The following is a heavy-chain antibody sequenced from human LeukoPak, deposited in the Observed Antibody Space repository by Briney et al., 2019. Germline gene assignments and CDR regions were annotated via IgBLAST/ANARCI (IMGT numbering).Heavy chain of an antibody. CDR3: AKRGGSYWFDP. D-gene: IGHD1-26*01. J-gene: IGHJ5*02. CDR1: GFTFSSYG. Sequence: GRSLRLSCAASGFTFSSYGMPWVRQAPGKGLEWVAVISYDGSNKYYADSVKGRFTISRDNSKNTLYLQMNSLRAEDTAVYYCAKRGGSYWFDPWGQGTLVTVSS. V-gene: IGHV3-30*18. CDR2: ISYDGSNK.